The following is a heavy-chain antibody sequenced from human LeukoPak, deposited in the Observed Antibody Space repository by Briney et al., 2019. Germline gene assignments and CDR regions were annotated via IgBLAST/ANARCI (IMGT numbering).Heavy chain of an antibody. Sequence: GASVKVSCKASRYTFTSYGISWVRQAPGQGLEWMGWISAYNGNTNYAQKLQGRVTMTTDTSTSTAYMELRSLRSDDTAVYYCARAGISYDIVVVPALINLDYWGQGTLVTVPS. CDR2: ISAYNGNT. CDR3: ARAGISYDIVVVPALINLDY. V-gene: IGHV1-18*01. J-gene: IGHJ4*02. CDR1: RYTFTSYG. D-gene: IGHD2-2*01.